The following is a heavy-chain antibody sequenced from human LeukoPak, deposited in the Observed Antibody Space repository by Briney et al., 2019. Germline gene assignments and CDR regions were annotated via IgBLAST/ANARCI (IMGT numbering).Heavy chain of an antibody. Sequence: SVTLSLTCAVYGGSFSGYHWSWLRQPPGKGLEWIGGINHSGSTNYNPSLKSRVTTSVDKSNNQFSLKVNSVTAADTAVYYCALRPQWLLHEYWGQGTLVTVSS. CDR2: INHSGST. CDR3: ALRPQWLLHEY. D-gene: IGHD3-22*01. CDR1: GGSFSGYH. J-gene: IGHJ4*02. V-gene: IGHV4-34*01.